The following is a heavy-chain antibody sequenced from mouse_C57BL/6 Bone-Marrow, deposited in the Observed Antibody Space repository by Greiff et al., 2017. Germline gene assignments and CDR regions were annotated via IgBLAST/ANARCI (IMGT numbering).Heavy chain of an antibody. D-gene: IGHD2-4*01. CDR2: INPYNGGT. J-gene: IGHJ3*01. Sequence: VQLKESGPVLVKPGASVKMSCKASGYTFTDYYMNWVKQSHGKSLEWIGVINPYNGGTSYNQKFKGKATLTVDKSSSTAYMELNSLTSEDSAVYYCARSLRVYDYDWFAYWGQGTLVTVSA. V-gene: IGHV1-19*01. CDR3: ARSLRVYDYDWFAY. CDR1: GYTFTDYY.